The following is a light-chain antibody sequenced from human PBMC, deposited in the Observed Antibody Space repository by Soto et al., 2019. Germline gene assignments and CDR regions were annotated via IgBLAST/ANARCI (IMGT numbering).Light chain of an antibody. J-gene: IGKJ4*01. CDR2: KAS. V-gene: IGKV1-5*03. Sequence: DIQMTQSPSTLSASVGDRVTITCRASQSIDSWLAWYQHKSGEAPRPLIYKASSLETGVPSRFSGSGSGTEFTLTISSLQPDDFATYYCQQYNSYSLTFGGGTKVEIK. CDR3: QQYNSYSLT. CDR1: QSIDSW.